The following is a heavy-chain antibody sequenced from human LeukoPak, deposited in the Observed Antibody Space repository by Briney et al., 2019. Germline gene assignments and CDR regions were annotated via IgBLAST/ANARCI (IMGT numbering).Heavy chain of an antibody. CDR3: ARGLMGIAAAGTPRAEYFQH. V-gene: IGHV4-34*01. D-gene: IGHD6-13*01. CDR1: GGSFSGYY. J-gene: IGHJ1*01. CDR2: INHSGST. Sequence: SETLSLTCAVYGGSFSGYYWSWSRQPPGKGLEWIGEINHSGSTNYNPSLKSRVTISVDTSKNQFSLKLSSVTAADTAVYYCARGLMGIAAAGTPRAEYFQHWGQGTLVTVSS.